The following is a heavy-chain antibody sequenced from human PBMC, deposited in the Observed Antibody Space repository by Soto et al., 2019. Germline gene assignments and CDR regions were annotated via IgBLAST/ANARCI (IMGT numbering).Heavy chain of an antibody. CDR1: GGSISSYY. CDR2: IYYSGST. Sequence: QVQLQESGPGLVKPSETLSLTCTVSGGSISSYYWSWIRQPPGKGLEWIGYIYYSGSTNYNPSLKSRVTISVDTSKNQFSLKLSSVTAADTAVYYCARSGMGTYCGGDCYDYWGQGTLVTVSS. D-gene: IGHD2-21*01. CDR3: ARSGMGTYCGGDCYDY. V-gene: IGHV4-59*01. J-gene: IGHJ4*02.